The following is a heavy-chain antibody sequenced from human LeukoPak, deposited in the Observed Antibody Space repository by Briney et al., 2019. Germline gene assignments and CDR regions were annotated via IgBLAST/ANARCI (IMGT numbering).Heavy chain of an antibody. Sequence: GGSLRLSCTASGFTYSDHGMNWVRQAPGKGLEWISYTSSTSTDIYYVDSVKGRFTISRDNAKNSLYLQMNSLRAEDTSIYYCARRGPFFDYWGQGILVTVSS. J-gene: IGHJ4*02. D-gene: IGHD3-10*01. CDR1: GFTYSDHG. V-gene: IGHV3-21*05. CDR3: ARRGPFFDY. CDR2: TSSTSTDI.